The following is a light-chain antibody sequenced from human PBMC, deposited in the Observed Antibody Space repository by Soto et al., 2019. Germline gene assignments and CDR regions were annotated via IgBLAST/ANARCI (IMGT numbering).Light chain of an antibody. V-gene: IGLV1-44*01. Sequence: QSVLTQPPSASGTPGQRVTISCSGSSSNIGSNTVNWYQQLPGTAPKLLIYSNNQRPSGVPDRFSGSKSGTSASLAISALQSEDEADYYCAAWDDSLNGHWVFGGGTKVTVL. CDR3: AAWDDSLNGHWV. J-gene: IGLJ3*02. CDR2: SNN. CDR1: SSNIGSNT.